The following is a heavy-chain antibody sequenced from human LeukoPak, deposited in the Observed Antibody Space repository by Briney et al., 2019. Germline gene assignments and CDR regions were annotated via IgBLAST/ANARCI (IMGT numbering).Heavy chain of an antibody. CDR3: AKGFLGYYDILTGEAGPFDY. D-gene: IGHD3-9*01. V-gene: IGHV3-30*18. J-gene: IGHJ4*02. Sequence: GGSLRLSCAASGFTFSSYGMHWVRQAPGKGLEWVAVISYDGSNKYYADSVKGRFTISRDNSKNTLYLQMNSLRAEDTAVYYCAKGFLGYYDILTGEAGPFDYWGQGTLVTVSS. CDR1: GFTFSSYG. CDR2: ISYDGSNK.